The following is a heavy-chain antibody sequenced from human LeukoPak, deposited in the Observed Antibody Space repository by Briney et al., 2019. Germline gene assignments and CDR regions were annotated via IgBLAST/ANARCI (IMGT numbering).Heavy chain of an antibody. CDR2: INHSGST. D-gene: IGHD2-2*01. CDR1: GGSFSGYY. Sequence: SETLSLTCAVYGGSFSGYYWSWIRQPPGKGLEWIGEINHSGSTNYNPSLKSRVTISVDTSKNQFSLKLSSVTAADTAVYYYARDSGYCSSTSCRGAFDYWGQGTLVTVSS. J-gene: IGHJ4*02. CDR3: ARDSGYCSSTSCRGAFDY. V-gene: IGHV4-34*01.